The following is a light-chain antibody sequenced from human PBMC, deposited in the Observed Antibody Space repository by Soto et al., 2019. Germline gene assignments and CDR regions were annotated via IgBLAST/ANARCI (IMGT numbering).Light chain of an antibody. CDR1: QSISGNY. CDR3: HHYGSSPLVT. Sequence: EIVLTQSPGTLSLSPGERATLSCTVSQSISGNYLAWYQQKPGQAPRLLIFGSSSRATGIPDRFSGGGSGTDFTLTISRLEPEDFAVYLCHHYGSSPLVTFGPGTRVDIK. V-gene: IGKV3-20*01. CDR2: GSS. J-gene: IGKJ3*01.